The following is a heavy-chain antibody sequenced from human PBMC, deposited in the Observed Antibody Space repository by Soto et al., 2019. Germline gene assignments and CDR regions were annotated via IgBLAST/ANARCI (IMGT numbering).Heavy chain of an antibody. CDR1: GFTIRDYY. V-gene: IGHV3-11*06. Sequence: QVQLVESGGTLVKPGGSLRLSCAVSGFTIRDYYMSWIRQTPGKGLEWISYISSSGSYTNYADSVKGRFTISKDNARDSLSLQMNSLRAEDTAVYYCARVEYIHTWLIDYWGQGTLVTVSS. J-gene: IGHJ4*01. D-gene: IGHD3-3*01. CDR3: ARVEYIHTWLIDY. CDR2: ISSSGSYT.